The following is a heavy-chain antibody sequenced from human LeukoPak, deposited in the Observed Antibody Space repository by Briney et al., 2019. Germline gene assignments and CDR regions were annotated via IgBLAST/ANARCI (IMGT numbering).Heavy chain of an antibody. CDR3: AKIGSYFDY. CDR2: ICGSGVNT. D-gene: IGHD3-10*01. Sequence: GGSLRLSCAASEFTFSSYAMSWVRQAPGKGLEWVSSICGSGVNTYHADSVKGRFTISRDNSKNTLYLQMNSLRAEDTAVYYCAKIGSYFDYWGQGILATVSS. J-gene: IGHJ4*02. CDR1: EFTFSSYA. V-gene: IGHV3-23*01.